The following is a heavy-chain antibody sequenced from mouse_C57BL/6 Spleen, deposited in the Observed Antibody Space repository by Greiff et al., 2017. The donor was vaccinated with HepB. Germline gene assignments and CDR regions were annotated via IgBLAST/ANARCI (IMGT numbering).Heavy chain of an antibody. CDR3: ARMKGDFDY. CDR2: IYPGSGST. Sequence: QVQLQQPGAELVKPGASVKMSCKASGYTFTSYWITWVKQRPGQGLEWIGDIYPGSGSTNYNEKFKSKATLTVDTSSSTAYMQLSSLTYEDSAVYDCARMKGDFDYWGQCTTFTVSS. V-gene: IGHV1-55*01. CDR1: GYTFTSYW. J-gene: IGHJ2*01.